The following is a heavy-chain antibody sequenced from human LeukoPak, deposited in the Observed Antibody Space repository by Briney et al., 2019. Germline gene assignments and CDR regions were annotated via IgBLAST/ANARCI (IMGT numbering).Heavy chain of an antibody. J-gene: IGHJ4*02. CDR1: GYTFTGYY. D-gene: IGHD1-26*01. Sequence: ASVKVSCKASGYTFTGYYMHWVRQAPGQGLEWMGWINPNSGGTNYAQKSQGRVTMTRDTSISTAYMELSRLRSDDTAVYYCARVGGMTKYYFDYWGQGTLVTVSS. CDR2: INPNSGGT. CDR3: ARVGGMTKYYFDY. V-gene: IGHV1-2*02.